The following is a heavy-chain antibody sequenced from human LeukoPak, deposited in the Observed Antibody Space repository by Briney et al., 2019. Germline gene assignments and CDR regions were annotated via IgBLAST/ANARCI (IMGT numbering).Heavy chain of an antibody. Sequence: GRSLRLSCAESGFTFSGFGLDWVRQAPGKGLEWVALIRSDGSSKNYADSVKGRFTISRDTSKNTVHLQMNNLRAEDTAVYYCAKWSGDYPSYYLDYWGQGTLVTVSS. CDR1: GFTFSGFG. D-gene: IGHD4-17*01. V-gene: IGHV3-33*06. J-gene: IGHJ4*02. CDR2: IRSDGSSK. CDR3: AKWSGDYPSYYLDY.